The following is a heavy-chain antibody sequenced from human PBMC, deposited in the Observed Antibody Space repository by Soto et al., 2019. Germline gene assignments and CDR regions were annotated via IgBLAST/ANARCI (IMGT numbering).Heavy chain of an antibody. V-gene: IGHV4-59*12. CDR3: ARGWVVTAKYNWFDP. CDR2: IYYSGST. Sequence: SETLSLTCTVSGGSISSYYWSWIRQPPGKGLEWIGYIYYSGSTNYNPSLKSRVTISVDTSKNQFSLKLSSVTAADTAVYYCARGWVVTAKYNWFDPWGQGTLVTVSS. CDR1: GGSISSYY. D-gene: IGHD2-21*02. J-gene: IGHJ5*02.